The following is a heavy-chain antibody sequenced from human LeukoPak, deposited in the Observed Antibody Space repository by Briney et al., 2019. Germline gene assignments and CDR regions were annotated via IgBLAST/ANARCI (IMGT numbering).Heavy chain of an antibody. J-gene: IGHJ4*02. CDR2: ISYDGSNK. CDR3: ARDRRCYGSGSQGGFDY. D-gene: IGHD3-10*01. Sequence: GRSLRLSCAASGFTFGSYAMHWVRQAPGKGLEWVAVISYDGSNKYYADSVKGRFTVSRDNSKNTLYLQMNSLRAEDTAVYYCARDRRCYGSGSQGGFDYWGQGTLVTVSS. V-gene: IGHV3-30-3*01. CDR1: GFTFGSYA.